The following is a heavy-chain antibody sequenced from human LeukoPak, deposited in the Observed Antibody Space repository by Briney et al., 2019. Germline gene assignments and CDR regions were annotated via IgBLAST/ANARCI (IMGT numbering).Heavy chain of an antibody. CDR3: ARGVAAPGTGGLSWFDP. Sequence: SETLSLTCTVSGGSIGSYYWSWIRQPPGKGLEWIGYIYSSGSTNYNPSLRRRVTISLDTSKNQFSLKLSFVTAADTAVYYCARGVAAPGTGGLSWFDPWGQGTLVTVSS. D-gene: IGHD6-13*01. J-gene: IGHJ5*02. CDR1: GGSIGSYY. V-gene: IGHV4-59*01. CDR2: IYSSGST.